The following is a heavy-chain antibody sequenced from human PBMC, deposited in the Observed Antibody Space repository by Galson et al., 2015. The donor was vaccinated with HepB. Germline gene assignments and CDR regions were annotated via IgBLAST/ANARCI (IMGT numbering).Heavy chain of an antibody. D-gene: IGHD3-10*01. Sequence: SLRLSCAASGFTFSRYAMNWVRQAPGKGLEWVSYISKGGDIIFYADSVKGRFTISRDTAQNSVSLLMSNLRADDTAVYYCARVSLRAFDIWGQGTLVTVSS. J-gene: IGHJ3*02. CDR2: ISKGGDII. CDR3: ARVSLRAFDI. CDR1: GFTFSRYA. V-gene: IGHV3-48*01.